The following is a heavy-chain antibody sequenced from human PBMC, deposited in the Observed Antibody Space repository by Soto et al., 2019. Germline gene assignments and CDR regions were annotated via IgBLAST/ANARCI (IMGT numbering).Heavy chain of an antibody. V-gene: IGHV3-33*01. CDR3: ARGGRHLLFYKCFDI. J-gene: IGHJ3*02. CDR1: GFPSSNYA. CDR2: IWFDGSKK. Sequence: GGSLRLSCAASGFPSSNYAMHWARQAPGKGLEWVAVIWFDGSKKYYGDSVKGRFTISRDNSKNTLYLQMNSLRAEDTAVYYCARGGRHLLFYKCFDIWGQGTMFTVSS. D-gene: IGHD3-10*01.